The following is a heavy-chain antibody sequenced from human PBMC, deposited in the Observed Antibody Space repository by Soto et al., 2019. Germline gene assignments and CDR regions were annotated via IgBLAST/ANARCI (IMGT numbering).Heavy chain of an antibody. Sequence: GESLKISGKGSGYSFTSYWISWVRQMPGKGLEWMGRIDPSDSYTNYSPSFQGHVTISADKSISTAYLQWSSLKASDTAMYYCARQSYCSSTSCPYYYYGMDVWGQGTTVTVSS. V-gene: IGHV5-10-1*01. D-gene: IGHD2-2*01. CDR2: IDPSDSYT. J-gene: IGHJ6*02. CDR1: GYSFTSYW. CDR3: ARQSYCSSTSCPYYYYGMDV.